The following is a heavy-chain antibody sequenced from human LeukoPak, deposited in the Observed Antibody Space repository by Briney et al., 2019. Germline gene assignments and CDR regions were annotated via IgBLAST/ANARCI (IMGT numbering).Heavy chain of an antibody. CDR3: ATMMYGSGNYYNSDY. D-gene: IGHD3-10*01. J-gene: IGHJ4*02. Sequence: PSETLSLTCIVSGAAINSSNYYWGWIRQPPGKGLEWIGSVFFSVTTFYSPSLKTRVTISADTSKNQFSLRLTSVTAADTAVYYCATMMYGSGNYYNSDYWGQGTLVTVSS. V-gene: IGHV4-39*07. CDR1: GAAINSSNYY. CDR2: VFFSVTT.